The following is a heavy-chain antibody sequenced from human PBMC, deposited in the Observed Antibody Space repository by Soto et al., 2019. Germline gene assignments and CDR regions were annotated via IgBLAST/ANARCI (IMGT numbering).Heavy chain of an antibody. V-gene: IGHV4-31*03. Sequence: QVQLQESGPGLVKPSQTLSLTCTVSGGSISIGGYYWTWIRQHPRKGLEWIGYTSYSGDTYYSPSLKSRLTISVDTSNNQFSLKLSSVTAADTAVYYCARAVGYCSDTSCWAQFDYWGQGTLVAVSS. CDR2: TSYSGDT. CDR1: GGSISIGGYY. D-gene: IGHD2-2*01. J-gene: IGHJ4*02. CDR3: ARAVGYCSDTSCWAQFDY.